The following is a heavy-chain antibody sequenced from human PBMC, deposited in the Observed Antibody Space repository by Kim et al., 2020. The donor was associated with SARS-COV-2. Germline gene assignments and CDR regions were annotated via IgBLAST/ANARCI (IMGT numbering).Heavy chain of an antibody. Sequence: FQGRVTMTRDTSISTAYMELSRLRSDDTAVYYCARGTVEWEPPVGNYFDYWGQGTLVTVSS. CDR3: ARGTVEWEPPVGNYFDY. J-gene: IGHJ4*02. V-gene: IGHV1-2*02. D-gene: IGHD1-26*01.